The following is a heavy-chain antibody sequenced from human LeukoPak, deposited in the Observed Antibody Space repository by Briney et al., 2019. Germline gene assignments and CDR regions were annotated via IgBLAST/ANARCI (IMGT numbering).Heavy chain of an antibody. V-gene: IGHV4-59*08. J-gene: IGHJ4*02. D-gene: IGHD3-10*01. Sequence: SETLSLTCTVSGGSISSYYWSWIRQPPGKGLEWIGYIYYSGSTSYSGSTNYNPSLKSRVTVSVDTSKNQFSLKLSSVTAADTAVYYCARLSEGYYGSGSYQRHFDYWGQGTLVTVSS. CDR2: IYYSGSTSYSGST. CDR1: GGSISSYY. CDR3: ARLSEGYYGSGSYQRHFDY.